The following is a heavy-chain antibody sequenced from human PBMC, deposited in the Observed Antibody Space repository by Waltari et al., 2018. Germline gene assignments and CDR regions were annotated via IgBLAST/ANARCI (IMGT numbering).Heavy chain of an antibody. Sequence: QVQLVQSGAEVKKPGASVKVSCKASGYTFTGYYMHWVRQAPGQGLEWMGWINPNSGGTNYAQKFQGGVTMTRDTSISTAYMELSRLRSDDTAVYYCARGVIAVAGTGYFDYWGQGTLVTVSS. D-gene: IGHD6-19*01. V-gene: IGHV1-2*02. CDR1: GYTFTGYY. CDR2: INPNSGGT. CDR3: ARGVIAVAGTGYFDY. J-gene: IGHJ4*02.